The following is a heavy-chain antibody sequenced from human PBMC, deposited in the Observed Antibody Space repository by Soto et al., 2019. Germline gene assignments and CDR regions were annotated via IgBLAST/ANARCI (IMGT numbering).Heavy chain of an antibody. D-gene: IGHD2-15*01. CDR1: GGSISSYY. CDR3: ARVHDNCSGGSYYSFHAGNWFDP. CDR2: IYYSGST. Sequence: SETLSLTCTVSGGSISSYYWSWIRQPPGKGLEWIGYIYYSGSTYYNPSLKSRVTISVDTSKNQFSLKLSSVTAADTAVYYCARVHDNCSGGSYYSFHAGNWFDPWGQRTLVTVSS. J-gene: IGHJ5*02. V-gene: IGHV4-59*06.